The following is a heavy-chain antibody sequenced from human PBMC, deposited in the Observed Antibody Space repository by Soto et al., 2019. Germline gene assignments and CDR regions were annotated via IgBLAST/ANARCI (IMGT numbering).Heavy chain of an antibody. CDR1: GGSISSYY. CDR2: IYDSGST. Sequence: PSETLSLTCTVSGGSISSYYWSWIRQPPGKGLEWIGYIYDSGSTNYNPSLKSRVTISVDTSKNQFSLKLTSVTAADTAVYYCARESDWPRGYFESWGQGALVTVSS. V-gene: IGHV4-59*01. CDR3: ARESDWPRGYFES. J-gene: IGHJ4*02. D-gene: IGHD2-21*01.